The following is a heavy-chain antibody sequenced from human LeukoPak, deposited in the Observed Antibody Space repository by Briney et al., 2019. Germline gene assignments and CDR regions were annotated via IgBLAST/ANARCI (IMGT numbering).Heavy chain of an antibody. D-gene: IGHD6-13*01. CDR2: ISYDGSNK. CDR1: GFTFSSYA. Sequence: SGGSLRLSCAASGFTFSSYAMHWVRQAPGKGLEWVAVISYDGSNKYYADSVKGRFTISRDNSRNTLYLQMNSLRAEDTAVYYCARDLLAAAGNRAESFQHWGQGTLVTVSS. V-gene: IGHV3-30*04. J-gene: IGHJ1*01. CDR3: ARDLLAAAGNRAESFQH.